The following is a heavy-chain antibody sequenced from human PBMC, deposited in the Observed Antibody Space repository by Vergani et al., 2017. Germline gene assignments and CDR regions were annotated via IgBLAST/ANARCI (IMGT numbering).Heavy chain of an antibody. D-gene: IGHD1-1*01. CDR3: ATKSCGTPGCQIGYFRE. V-gene: IGHV3-30*03. J-gene: IGHJ1*01. CDR2: ISYDGTQK. Sequence: VQLVESGGGLLKPGESLRLSCAVSGSPFSGSYMTWVRQAPGKGLEWVAVISYDGTQKYYADSVKGRFTISRDNSKSTLYLQMNSLRTEDTAVYYCATKSCGTPGCQIGYFREWGQGTLVTVSS. CDR1: GSPFSGSY.